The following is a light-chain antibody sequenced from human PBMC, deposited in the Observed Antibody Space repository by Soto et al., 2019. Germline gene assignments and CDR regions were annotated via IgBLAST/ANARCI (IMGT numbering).Light chain of an antibody. CDR2: DAS. CDR1: QDISNY. V-gene: IGKV1-33*01. Sequence: DIQMTQPPSSLSASVGDRVTITCQASQDISNYLNWYQQKPGKAPKLLIYDASNLETGVPSRFSGSGSGTDFTFTISSLQPEDIAKYYCQQYNSYSPWTFGQGTKVDI. CDR3: QQYNSYSPWT. J-gene: IGKJ1*01.